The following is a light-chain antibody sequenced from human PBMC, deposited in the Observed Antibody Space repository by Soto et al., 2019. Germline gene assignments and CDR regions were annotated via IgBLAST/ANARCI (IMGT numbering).Light chain of an antibody. Sequence: QSVLTQPPSASGTPGQRVTISCSGSSSNIGSNYVYSYKQLPGTAPKLLIYRNNQRPSGVADRFSGSKSGTSASLAISGLRSEDEADYYCAAWDDSLSGPVFGGGTQLTVL. V-gene: IGLV1-47*01. CDR1: SSNIGSNY. CDR2: RNN. J-gene: IGLJ7*01. CDR3: AAWDDSLSGPV.